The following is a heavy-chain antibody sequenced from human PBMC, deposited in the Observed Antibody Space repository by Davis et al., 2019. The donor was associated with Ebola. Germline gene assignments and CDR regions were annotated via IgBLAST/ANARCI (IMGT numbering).Heavy chain of an antibody. CDR3: AKDLAARRAYYYGMDV. Sequence: SLKISCAASGFTFDDYAMHWVRQAPGKGLEWVSGISWNSGSIGYADSVKGRFTISRDNAKNSLYLQMNSLRAEDTALYYCAKDLAARRAYYYGMDVWGKGTTVTVSS. V-gene: IGHV3-9*01. D-gene: IGHD6-6*01. CDR1: GFTFDDYA. CDR2: ISWNSGSI. J-gene: IGHJ6*04.